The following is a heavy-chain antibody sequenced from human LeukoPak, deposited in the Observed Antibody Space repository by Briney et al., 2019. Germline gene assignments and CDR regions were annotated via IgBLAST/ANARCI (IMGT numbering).Heavy chain of an antibody. V-gene: IGHV3-23*01. CDR2: INGGGDIT. J-gene: IGHJ4*02. CDR1: RYSFDSYA. Sequence: GGSLRLSCEGSRYSFDSYAMTWVRQAPGKGLEWVSYINGGGDITYYAESVKGRFTVSRDNSKNTLFLQMNSLRAEDTAVFYCAKRYGDSTGWFFDFWGQGSLVTVSS. CDR3: AKRYGDSTGWFFDF. D-gene: IGHD6-13*01.